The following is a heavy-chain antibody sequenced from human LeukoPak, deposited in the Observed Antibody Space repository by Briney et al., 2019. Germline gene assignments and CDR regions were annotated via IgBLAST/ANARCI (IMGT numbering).Heavy chain of an antibody. CDR2: IYYSGTT. Sequence: SETLSLTCTVSGGSTSSSSYYWGWLRQPPGKGLEWIGSIYYSGTTYYNPSLKSRVTISVDTSNNQFSLKLSSVTAADTSMYYCVTSYGSSWLRFDYWGQGILVTVSS. V-gene: IGHV4-39*01. CDR3: VTSYGSSWLRFDY. CDR1: GGSTSSSSYY. D-gene: IGHD6-13*01. J-gene: IGHJ4*02.